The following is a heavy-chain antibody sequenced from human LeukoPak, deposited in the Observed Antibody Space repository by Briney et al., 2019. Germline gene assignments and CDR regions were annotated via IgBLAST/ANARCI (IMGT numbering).Heavy chain of an antibody. J-gene: IGHJ3*02. CDR1: GFTFDDYA. V-gene: IGHV3-9*01. CDR3: ARVSPGYYDSSGYYYNDAFDI. Sequence: GGFLRLSCAASGFTFDDYAMHWVRQAPGKGLEWVSGISWNSGSIGYADSVKGRFTISRDNAKKSLYLQMNSLRAEDTAVYYCARVSPGYYDSSGYYYNDAFDIWGQGTMVTVSS. D-gene: IGHD3-22*01. CDR2: ISWNSGSI.